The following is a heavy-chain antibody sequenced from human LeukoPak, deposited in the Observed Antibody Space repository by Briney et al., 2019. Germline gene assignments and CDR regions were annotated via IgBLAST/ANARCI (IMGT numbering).Heavy chain of an antibody. D-gene: IGHD2-15*01. CDR2: ISSSSSTI. Sequence: PGGTLRLSCAASGFTFSSYSMNWVRQAPGKGLEWVSYISSSSSTIYYAESVKGRFTISRDNAKNSLYLQMNSLRAEDTAVYYCARETYCSGGSCYDYWGQGTLVTVSS. CDR1: GFTFSSYS. V-gene: IGHV3-48*04. CDR3: ARETYCSGGSCYDY. J-gene: IGHJ4*02.